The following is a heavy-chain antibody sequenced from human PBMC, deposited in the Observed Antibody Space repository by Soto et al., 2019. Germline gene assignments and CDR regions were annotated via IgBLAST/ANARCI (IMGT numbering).Heavy chain of an antibody. J-gene: IGHJ4*02. CDR1: GGSFRGYY. V-gene: IGHV4-34*01. CDR2: IDHSGST. CDR3: ARVEYTYNYRGLDY. Sequence: QVQLQQWGTGLLKPSETLSLTCAVYGGSFRGYYWTWIRQPPGKGLEWIGEIDHSGSTNYNPSLKSRVTISVDTSKNQFSLKLASVTDADTAVYYCARVEYTYNYRGLDYWGQGTLVTVSS. D-gene: IGHD3-16*01.